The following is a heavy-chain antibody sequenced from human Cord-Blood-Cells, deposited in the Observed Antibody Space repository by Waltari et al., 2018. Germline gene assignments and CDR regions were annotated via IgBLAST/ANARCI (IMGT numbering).Heavy chain of an antibody. J-gene: IGHJ2*01. CDR2: INHSGST. D-gene: IGHD6-19*01. V-gene: IGHV4-34*01. Sequence: QVQLQKWGAGLLKPAETRSRTCSVYGGTFSGYYWSWIRQPPGKGLEWIGEINHSGSTNYNPSLKSRVTISVDTSKNQFSLKLSSVTAADTAVYYCARGRGWDWYFDLWGRGTLVTVSS. CDR1: GGTFSGYY. CDR3: ARGRGWDWYFDL.